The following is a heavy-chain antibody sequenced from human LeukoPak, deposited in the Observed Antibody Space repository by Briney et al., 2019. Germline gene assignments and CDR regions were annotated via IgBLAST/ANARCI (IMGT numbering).Heavy chain of an antibody. CDR2: MNPNSGNT. J-gene: IGHJ6*03. CDR1: GYTFTSYD. V-gene: IGHV1-8*01. D-gene: IGHD1-1*01. Sequence: VASVKVSCKASGYTFTSYDINWVRQATGQGLEWMGWMNPNSGNTGYAQKFQGRVTMTRNTSISTAYMELSSLRSEDTAVYYCARGRRRRSIHIPFHYYYYYYMDVWGKGTTVTVSS. CDR3: ARGRRRRSIHIPFHYYYYYYMDV.